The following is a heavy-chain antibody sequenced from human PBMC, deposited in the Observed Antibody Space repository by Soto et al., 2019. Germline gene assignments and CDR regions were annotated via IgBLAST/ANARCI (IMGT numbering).Heavy chain of an antibody. D-gene: IGHD3-3*01. V-gene: IGHV1-2*04. CDR3: ARGGKGTFWSGYPPRYYYYYGMDV. CDR2: INPNSGGT. CDR1: GYTFTGYY. J-gene: IGHJ6*02. Sequence: ASVKVSCKASGYTFTGYYMHWVRQAPGQGLEWMGWINPNSGGTNYAQKFQGWVTMTRDTSISTAYMELSRLRSDDTAVYYCARGGKGTFWSGYPPRYYYYYGMDVWGQGTTVTVS.